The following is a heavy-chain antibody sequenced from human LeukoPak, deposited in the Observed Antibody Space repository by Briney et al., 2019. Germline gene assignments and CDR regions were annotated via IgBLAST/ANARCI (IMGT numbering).Heavy chain of an antibody. CDR1: GGSFSGYY. D-gene: IGHD3-10*01. J-gene: IGHJ2*01. Sequence: SETLSLTCAVYGGSFSGYYWSWIRQPPGKGLEWIGEINHSGSTNYNPSLNSRVTISVDTSKNQFSLKLSSVTAADTAVYYCARLSPDYYGSGSYYHNSKSYWYFDLWGRGTLVTVSS. CDR3: ARLSPDYYGSGSYYHNSKSYWYFDL. CDR2: INHSGST. V-gene: IGHV4-34*01.